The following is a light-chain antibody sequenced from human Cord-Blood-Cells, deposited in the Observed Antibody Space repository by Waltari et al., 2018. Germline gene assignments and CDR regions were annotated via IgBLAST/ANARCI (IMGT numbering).Light chain of an antibody. J-gene: IGLJ3*02. CDR1: ISNIRNTY. Sequence: QSVLTQPPSVSAAPGQKVTISCSGSISNIRNTYVSWYQQLPGTAHKLLIYENNKRPSGIPDRFSGSKSGTSATLGITGLQTGDEADYYCGTWDSSLSVWVFGGGTKLTVL. V-gene: IGLV1-51*02. CDR3: GTWDSSLSVWV. CDR2: ENN.